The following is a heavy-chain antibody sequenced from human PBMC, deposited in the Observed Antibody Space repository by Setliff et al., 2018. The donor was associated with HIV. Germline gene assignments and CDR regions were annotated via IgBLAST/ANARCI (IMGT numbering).Heavy chain of an antibody. V-gene: IGHV4-59*11. CDR2: IFYTGST. J-gene: IGHJ6*03. CDR1: GGSISGHY. D-gene: IGHD2-2*01. Sequence: PSETLSLTCTVSGGSISGHYWSWIRQPPGKGLEWIAYIFYTGSTNYNPSLKSRVTISVDTSKNQFFLKLSSVTAADTAVYYCVRGYCSSTTCYDDYYYMDVWGKGSTVTVSS. CDR3: VRGYCSSTTCYDDYYYMDV.